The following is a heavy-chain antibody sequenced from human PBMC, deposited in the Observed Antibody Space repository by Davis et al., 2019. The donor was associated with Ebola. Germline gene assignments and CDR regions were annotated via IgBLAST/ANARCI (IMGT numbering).Heavy chain of an antibody. D-gene: IGHD6-19*01. CDR2: INPNSGGT. V-gene: IGHV1-2*02. Sequence: ASVKVSCKASGYTFTGYYMHWVRQAPGQGLEWMGWINPNSGGTNYAQKFQGRVTMTRDTSISTAYMELSRLRSDDTAVYYCARDHIGSGYVLFDYWGQGTLVTVSS. J-gene: IGHJ4*02. CDR3: ARDHIGSGYVLFDY. CDR1: GYTFTGYY.